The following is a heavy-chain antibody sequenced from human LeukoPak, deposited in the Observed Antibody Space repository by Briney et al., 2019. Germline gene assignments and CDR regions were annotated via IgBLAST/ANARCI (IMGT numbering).Heavy chain of an antibody. CDR1: GASISSYY. CDR3: AGDNKDAFDI. CDR2: IFHSGSSDYNYSGST. D-gene: IGHD2/OR15-2a*01. J-gene: IGHJ3*02. V-gene: IGHV4-59*01. Sequence: SETPSLTCSVSGASISSYYWNWIRQPPGKGLEWIGYIFHSGSSDYNYSGSTKYNPSLMSRVTISVDTSKNQFSLTLSSVTAADAAVYYCAGDNKDAFDIWGQGTLVTVSS.